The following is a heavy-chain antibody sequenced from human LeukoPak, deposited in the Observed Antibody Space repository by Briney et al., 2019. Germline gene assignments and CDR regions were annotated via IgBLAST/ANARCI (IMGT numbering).Heavy chain of an antibody. J-gene: IGHJ4*02. Sequence: SETLSLTCTVSGGSISSYCWSWIRQPPGKGLEWIGYIYYSGSTNYNPSLKSRVTISVDTSKNQFSLKLSSVTAADTAVYYCARGGDYGSGSYYRNWGQGTLVTVSS. D-gene: IGHD3-10*01. CDR1: GGSISSYC. CDR3: ARGGDYGSGSYYRN. V-gene: IGHV4-59*01. CDR2: IYYSGST.